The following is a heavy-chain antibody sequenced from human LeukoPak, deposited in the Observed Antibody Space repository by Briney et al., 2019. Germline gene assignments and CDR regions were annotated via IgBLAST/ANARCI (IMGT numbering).Heavy chain of an antibody. Sequence: GGSLRLSCAASGFTFSSYWMSWVRQAPGKGLEWVANIKQDGSEKYYVDSVKGRFTISRDNAKNSLYLQMNSLRAEDTAVYYCARRSITMIVVVITSYDYWGQGTLVTVSS. CDR2: IKQDGSEK. V-gene: IGHV3-7*01. CDR1: GFTFSSYW. J-gene: IGHJ4*02. CDR3: ARRSITMIVVVITSYDY. D-gene: IGHD3-22*01.